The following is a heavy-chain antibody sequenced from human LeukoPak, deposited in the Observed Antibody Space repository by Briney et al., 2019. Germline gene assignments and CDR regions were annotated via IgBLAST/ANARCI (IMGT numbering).Heavy chain of an antibody. CDR1: GFSLSNARMG. CDR2: IFSNGEK. CDR3: ARMTYYYDSSGYYPDAFDI. J-gene: IGHJ3*02. Sequence: SGPVLVKPTETLTLTCTVSGFSLSNARMGVSWIRQPPGKALEWLAHIFSNGEKSYSTSLKSRLTISKDTSKSQVVLTMTNMDPVDTATYYCARMTYYYDSSGYYPDAFDIWGQGTMVTVSS. D-gene: IGHD3-22*01. V-gene: IGHV2-26*01.